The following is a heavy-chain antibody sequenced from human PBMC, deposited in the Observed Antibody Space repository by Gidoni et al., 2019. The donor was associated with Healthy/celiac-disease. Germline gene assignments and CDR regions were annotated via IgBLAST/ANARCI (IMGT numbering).Heavy chain of an antibody. CDR3: ARVGEG. V-gene: IGHV1-69*04. D-gene: IGHD3-16*01. Sequence: QGQQVQSGAEAKKPGSSVKVSCKASGGTFSSYAISWGRQAPGQGLEWMGRIIPILGIANYAQKFQGRVTITADKSTSTAYMELSSLRSEDTSVYYCARVGEGWGQGTLVTVSS. CDR1: GGTFSSYA. J-gene: IGHJ4*02. CDR2: IIPILGIA.